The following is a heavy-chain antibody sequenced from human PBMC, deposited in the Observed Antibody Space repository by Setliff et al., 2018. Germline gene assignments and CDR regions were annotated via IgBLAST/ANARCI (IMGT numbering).Heavy chain of an antibody. CDR3: ARAVDSTGYFPFWYFDL. J-gene: IGHJ2*01. CDR1: GGSIGSSF. Sequence: SETLSLTCTVSGGSIGSSFWNWIRQSPGRGLEWIGYRSARGDTNSTPSLRSRLSMSVDTSKGHFSLNLTSVTAADTAIYFCARAVDSTGYFPFWYFDLWGRGTLVTVSS. D-gene: IGHD3-22*01. CDR2: RSARGDT. V-gene: IGHV4-59*01.